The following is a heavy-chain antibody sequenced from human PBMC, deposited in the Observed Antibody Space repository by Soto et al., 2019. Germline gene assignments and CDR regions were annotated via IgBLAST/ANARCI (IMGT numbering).Heavy chain of an antibody. CDR1: GFTFSSYG. CDR2: MSGSGDRS. J-gene: IGHJ4*02. D-gene: IGHD4-17*01. Sequence: EVQLLESGGGLEQPGNFLRLSCAASGFTFSSYGMSWVRQAPGKGLEWVSAMSGSGDRSYYTESVKGRFIISRDNSKSTLYLHMSNLRAEDTAVYYCAKALYSDYDLTTFDYWGQGSLVTVSS. CDR3: AKALYSDYDLTTFDY. V-gene: IGHV3-23*01.